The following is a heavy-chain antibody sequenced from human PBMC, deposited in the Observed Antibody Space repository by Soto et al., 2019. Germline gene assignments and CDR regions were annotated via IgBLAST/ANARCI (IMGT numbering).Heavy chain of an antibody. Sequence: EVQLLESGGGLVQPGGSLRLSCAASGFTFSSYAMSWVRQAPGKGLEWVSGTSGSGATTYYADSVKGRFTISRDKSKSTLYLQMNSLRVEDTAIYYCASRRGSGWLPPFDYWGQGALVTVPS. J-gene: IGHJ4*02. CDR3: ASRRGSGWLPPFDY. V-gene: IGHV3-23*01. CDR2: TSGSGATT. D-gene: IGHD6-19*01. CDR1: GFTFSSYA.